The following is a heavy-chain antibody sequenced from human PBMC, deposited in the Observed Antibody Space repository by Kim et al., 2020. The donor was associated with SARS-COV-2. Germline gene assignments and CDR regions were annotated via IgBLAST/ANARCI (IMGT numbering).Heavy chain of an antibody. CDR2: IIPIFGTA. D-gene: IGHD6-19*01. Sequence: SVKVSCKASGGTFSSYAISWVRQAPGQGLEWMGGIIPIFGTANYAQKFQGRVTITADESTSTAYMELSSLRSEDTAVYYCARQDSSGWRTYYYYGMDVWGQGTTVTVSS. V-gene: IGHV1-69*13. J-gene: IGHJ6*02. CDR3: ARQDSSGWRTYYYYGMDV. CDR1: GGTFSSYA.